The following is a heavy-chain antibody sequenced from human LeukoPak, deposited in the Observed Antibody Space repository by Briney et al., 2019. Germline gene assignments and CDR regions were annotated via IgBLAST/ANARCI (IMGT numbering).Heavy chain of an antibody. CDR3: AKIYDVWSAPYRFDY. CDR2: ISYDGSDK. CDR1: GFTFSSCA. Sequence: GGSLTLSCAASGFTFSSCAMHWVRQAPGKGLEWVAVISYDGSDKYYTDSVKGRFTISRDTSKNTMYLQMDSWIAEDTAVYYCAKIYDVWSAPYRFDYWGQGTLVTVSS. V-gene: IGHV3-30*04. J-gene: IGHJ4*02. D-gene: IGHD3-3*01.